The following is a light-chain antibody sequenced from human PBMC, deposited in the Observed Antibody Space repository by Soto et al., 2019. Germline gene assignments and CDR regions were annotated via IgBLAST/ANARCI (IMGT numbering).Light chain of an antibody. CDR2: RTT. V-gene: IGLV7-43*01. J-gene: IGLJ3*02. Sequence: QAVVTQEPSLTVSPGGTVTLTCASSTGAVTSDYFPNGFQQKSGQAPRSLFYRTTNRHSWTPVRFSGSLLGDKAALTLPGVRPEDEADYYSLLYYGVDQLGVFGGGTQLTVL. CDR1: TGAVTSDYF. CDR3: LLYYGVDQLGV.